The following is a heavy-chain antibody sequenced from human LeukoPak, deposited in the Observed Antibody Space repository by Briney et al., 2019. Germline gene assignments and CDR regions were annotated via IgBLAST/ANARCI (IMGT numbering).Heavy chain of an antibody. Sequence: GGSLRLSCAASGFTFSSYEMNWVRQAPGKGLEWVSYISSSGSTIYYADSVKGRFTISRDNAKNSLYLQMNSLRAEDTAVYYCAIYGVADIWDAWGQGTTVTVSS. CDR1: GFTFSSYE. V-gene: IGHV3-48*03. CDR3: AIYGVADIWDA. J-gene: IGHJ6*02. D-gene: IGHD3-3*01. CDR2: ISSSGSTI.